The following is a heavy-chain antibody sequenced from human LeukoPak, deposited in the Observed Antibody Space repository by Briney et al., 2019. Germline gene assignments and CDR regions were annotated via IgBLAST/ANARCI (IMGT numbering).Heavy chain of an antibody. J-gene: IGHJ3*01. D-gene: IGHD6-13*01. CDR2: IYYSGRT. V-gene: IGHV4-59*01. Sequence: PSETLSLTCTVSGGSISSYYWNWIRQPPGKGLEWIGYIYYSGRTNYNPSLKSRVTISVDTSKNQFSLKLSSVTAADTAVYFCARRMGQQLGVDAFDVWGQGTIVTVSS. CDR1: GGSISSYY. CDR3: ARRMGQQLGVDAFDV.